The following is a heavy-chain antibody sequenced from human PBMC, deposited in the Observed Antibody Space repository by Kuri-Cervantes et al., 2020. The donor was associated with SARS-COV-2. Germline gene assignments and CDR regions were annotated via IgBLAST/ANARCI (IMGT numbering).Heavy chain of an antibody. CDR2: INSDGSST. CDR3: ARAVTGAKYYYYYYMDV. D-gene: IGHD6-25*01. J-gene: IGHJ6*03. CDR1: GFTFSSYW. Sequence: GGSLRLSCAASGFTFSSYWMHWVRQAPGKGLVWVSRINSDGSSTSYADSVKGRFTISRDNAKNTLYPQMNSLRAEDTAVYYCARAVTGAKYYYYYYMDVWGKGTTVTVSS. V-gene: IGHV3-74*01.